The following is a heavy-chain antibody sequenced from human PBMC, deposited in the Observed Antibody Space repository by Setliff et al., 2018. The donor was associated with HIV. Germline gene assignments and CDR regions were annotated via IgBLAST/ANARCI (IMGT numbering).Heavy chain of an antibody. CDR3: ARAGRGGGSYWTFDY. J-gene: IGHJ4*02. V-gene: IGHV5-51*01. Sequence: GESLKISCNGSEYSFTNNWSGWVRQMPGKGLEWMGIIYPGDSDIRYSPSFQGQVTISADKAISTAYLQWSSLKASDTGMYYCARAGRGGGSYWTFDYWGQGTLVTVSS. CDR2: IYPGDSDI. CDR1: EYSFTNNW. D-gene: IGHD1-26*01.